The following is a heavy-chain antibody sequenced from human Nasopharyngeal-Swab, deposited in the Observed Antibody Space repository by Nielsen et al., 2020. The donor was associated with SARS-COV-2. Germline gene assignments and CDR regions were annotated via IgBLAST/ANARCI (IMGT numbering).Heavy chain of an antibody. V-gene: IGHV1-24*01. J-gene: IGHJ4*02. CDR2: FDPEDGET. CDR1: GYTLTELS. Sequence: ASVQVSCKVSGYTLTELSMHWVRQAPGKGLEWMGGFDPEDGETIYAQKFQGRVTMTEDTSTDPAYMGLSSLRSEDTAVYYCATDLMVAARPWGSFDYWGQGTLVTVSS. CDR3: ATDLMVAARPWGSFDY. D-gene: IGHD6-6*01.